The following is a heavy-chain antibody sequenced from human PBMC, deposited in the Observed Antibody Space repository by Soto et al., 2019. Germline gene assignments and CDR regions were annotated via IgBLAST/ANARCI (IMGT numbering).Heavy chain of an antibody. CDR2: ISDSGRNT. Sequence: PGGSLRLSCAASGFTFSSYAMSWVRQAPGKGLEWVSAISDSGRNTYYADSVKGRFTISRDNLQKTLYLQMTSLRAEDTAVYYCAKNGPLMPPVTTSAANWGQGTLVTVSS. J-gene: IGHJ4*02. V-gene: IGHV3-23*01. CDR1: GFTFSSYA. D-gene: IGHD4-17*01. CDR3: AKNGPLMPPVTTSAAN.